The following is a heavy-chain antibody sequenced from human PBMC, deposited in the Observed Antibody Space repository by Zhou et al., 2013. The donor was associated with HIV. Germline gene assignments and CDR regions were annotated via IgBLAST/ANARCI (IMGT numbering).Heavy chain of an antibody. CDR2: IYYSGST. CDR3: ALCRRFGGSCYSIDY. D-gene: IGHD2-15*01. Sequence: QVQLQESGPGLVKPSETLSLTCTVSGGSISSHYWSWIRQPPRKGLEWIGYIYYSGSTNYNPSLKSRVTISVDTSKNQFSLKLSSVTAADTAVYYCALCRRFGGSCYSIDYWGQGTLVTVSS. CDR1: GGSISSHY. J-gene: IGHJ4*02. V-gene: IGHV4-59*11.